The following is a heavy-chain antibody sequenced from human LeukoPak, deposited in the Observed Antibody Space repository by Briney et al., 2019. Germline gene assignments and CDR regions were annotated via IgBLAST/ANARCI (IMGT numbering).Heavy chain of an antibody. V-gene: IGHV3-23*01. CDR3: ARRVAAPDY. D-gene: IGHD6-19*01. CDR1: GFTFSIYG. J-gene: IGHJ4*02. CDR2: ISGGGVST. Sequence: GGSLRLSCAASGFTFSIYGMSWVRQAPEKGLQWVSAISGGGVSTYYADSVRGRFTISRDNSKNTLYLQMNSLRAEDTAVYYCARRVAAPDYWGQGTLVTVSS.